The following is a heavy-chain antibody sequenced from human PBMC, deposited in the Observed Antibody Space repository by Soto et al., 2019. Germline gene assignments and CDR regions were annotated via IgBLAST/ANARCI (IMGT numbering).Heavy chain of an antibody. D-gene: IGHD6-13*01. V-gene: IGHV4-4*02. CDR2: IYHSGTT. Sequence: QVQLQESGPGLVKPSGTLSLTCAVSGVSISSTTWWVWVRQPPGKGLGWIGEIYHSGTTNYNPSLKSRVTISVDKSKNHFSLRLNSATAADTAVYYCARAAQLVKNWFDPWGQGTLVTVSS. CDR1: GVSISSTTW. CDR3: ARAAQLVKNWFDP. J-gene: IGHJ5*02.